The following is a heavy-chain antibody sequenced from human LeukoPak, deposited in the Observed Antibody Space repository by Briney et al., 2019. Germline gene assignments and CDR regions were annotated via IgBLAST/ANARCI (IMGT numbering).Heavy chain of an antibody. CDR2: IGPTGSDR. CDR3: ATETNGRHYDY. CDR1: GFTFRGYW. V-gene: IGHV3-21*06. D-gene: IGHD1-14*01. J-gene: IGHJ4*02. Sequence: GGSLRLSCAASGFTFRGYWMSWVRQAPGKGLEWVASIGPTGSDRYHADSIKGRFTISRDNANNFMYLQMNSLRAEDTAVYYCATETNGRHYDYWGQGTLLTVSS.